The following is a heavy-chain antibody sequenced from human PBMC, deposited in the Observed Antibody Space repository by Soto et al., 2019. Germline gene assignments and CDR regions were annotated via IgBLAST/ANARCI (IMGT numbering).Heavy chain of an antibody. V-gene: IGHV3-15*07. CDR1: GFTCSEAW. CDR2: IKTKNLGGTT. D-gene: IGHD3-3*01. CDR3: TTDAVSTDGNFWNY. J-gene: IGHJ4*01. Sequence: GGSLRLSCAASGFTCSEAWINWARQAPGKGLEWVGRIKTKNLGGTTDYAASVKGRFTISRDDSISTMYLQMNSLKTEDTAVYYCTTDAVSTDGNFWNYWGHGTLVTVSS.